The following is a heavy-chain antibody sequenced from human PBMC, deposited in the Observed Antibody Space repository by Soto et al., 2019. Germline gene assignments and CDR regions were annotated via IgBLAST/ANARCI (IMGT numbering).Heavy chain of an antibody. V-gene: IGHV1-69*01. D-gene: IGHD3-16*01. CDR3: AGDGLQGGLHDYYYYYGMDV. J-gene: IGHJ6*02. CDR1: GGTFSSYA. Sequence: QVQLVQSGAEVKKPGSSVKVSCKASGGTFSSYAISWVRQAPGQELEWMGGIIPIFGTANYAQKFQGRVTITADESTSTAYMELSSLRSEDTAVYYCAGDGLQGGLHDYYYYYGMDVWGQGTTVTVSS. CDR2: IIPIFGTA.